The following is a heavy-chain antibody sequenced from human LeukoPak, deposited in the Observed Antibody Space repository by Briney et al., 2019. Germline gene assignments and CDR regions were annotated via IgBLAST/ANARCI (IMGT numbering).Heavy chain of an antibody. D-gene: IGHD3-22*01. J-gene: IGHJ4*02. CDR1: GFTFNNYA. V-gene: IGHV3-23*01. Sequence: GGSLRLSCAASGFTFNNYAMSWVRQAPGKGLEWVSAISGSGGATYYADSVKGRFTISRDNSKNTLYLQMNSLRAEDTALYYCASLGYFDSSDYGDYWGQGTLVTVSS. CDR3: ASLGYFDSSDYGDY. CDR2: ISGSGGAT.